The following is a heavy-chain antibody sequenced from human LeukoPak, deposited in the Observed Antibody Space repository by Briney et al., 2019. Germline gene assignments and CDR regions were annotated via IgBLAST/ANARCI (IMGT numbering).Heavy chain of an antibody. CDR1: GFTFSSYW. CDR2: IKSDGSTT. Sequence: GGSLRLSCAASGFTFSSYWMHWVRQAPGKGLVWVSRIKSDGSTTIYADSVKGRFTISRDNAKNTLYLQMNSLRAEDTAVYYCASQSNYAYYWGQGTLVTASS. D-gene: IGHD3-16*01. J-gene: IGHJ4*02. V-gene: IGHV3-74*01. CDR3: ASQSNYAYY.